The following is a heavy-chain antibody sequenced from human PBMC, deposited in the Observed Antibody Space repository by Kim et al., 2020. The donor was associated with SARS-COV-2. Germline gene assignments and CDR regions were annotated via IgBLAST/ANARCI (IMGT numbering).Heavy chain of an antibody. V-gene: IGHV1-2*02. Sequence: ASVKVSCKASGYTFTGYYMHWVRQAPGQGLEWMGWINPNSGGTNYAQKFQGRVTMTRDTSISTAYMELSRLRSDDTAVYYCARLGGTPYYYYYGMDVWGQGTTVTVSS. CDR2: INPNSGGT. D-gene: IGHD1-1*01. CDR1: GYTFTGYY. J-gene: IGHJ6*02. CDR3: ARLGGTPYYYYYGMDV.